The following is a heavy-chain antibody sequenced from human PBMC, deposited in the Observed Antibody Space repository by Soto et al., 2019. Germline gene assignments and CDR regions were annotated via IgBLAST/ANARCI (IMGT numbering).Heavy chain of an antibody. J-gene: IGHJ5*02. CDR2: ISYDGSNK. V-gene: IGHV3-30-3*01. CDR3: ARDGLYYDFWSGYYSSWFDP. Sequence: APGKGLEGVAVISYDGSNKYYADSVKGRFTISRDNSKNTVYLQMNSLRAEDTAVYYCARDGLYYDFWSGYYSSWFDPWGQGTLVTVSS. D-gene: IGHD3-3*01.